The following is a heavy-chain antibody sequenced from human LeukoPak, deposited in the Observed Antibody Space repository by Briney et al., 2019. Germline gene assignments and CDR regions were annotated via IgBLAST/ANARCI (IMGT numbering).Heavy chain of an antibody. V-gene: IGHV4-30-2*01. CDR1: GGSISSGGYS. CDR3: ARAGDSGYGY. Sequence: SETLSLTCAVSGGSISSGGYSWSWIRQPPGEGLEWIGYIYHSGSTYYNPSLKSRVTISVDRSKNQFSLKLSSVTAADTAVYYCARAGDSGYGYWGQGTLVTVSS. CDR2: IYHSGST. J-gene: IGHJ4*02. D-gene: IGHD3-22*01.